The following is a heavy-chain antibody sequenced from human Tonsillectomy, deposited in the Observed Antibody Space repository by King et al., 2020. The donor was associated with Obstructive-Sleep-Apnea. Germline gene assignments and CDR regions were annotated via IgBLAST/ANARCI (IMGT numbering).Heavy chain of an antibody. J-gene: IGHJ4*02. Sequence: VQLQESGPGLVKPSETLSLTCTVSGGSISSYYWNWVRQPPGKGLEWIGYNSYSGSSNYNPSLKSRVTILVDTSKNHFSLKLSSVTAADTAVYWCARGYASGWTGGFGYWGQGALVTVSS. CDR1: GGSISSYY. CDR2: NSYSGSS. D-gene: IGHD6-19*01. CDR3: ARGYASGWTGGFGY. V-gene: IGHV4-59*08.